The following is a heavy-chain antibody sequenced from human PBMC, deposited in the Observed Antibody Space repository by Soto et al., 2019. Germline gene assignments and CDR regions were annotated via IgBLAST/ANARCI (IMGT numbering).Heavy chain of an antibody. V-gene: IGHV1-2*04. J-gene: IGHJ6*02. Sequence: ASVKVSCKASGYTFTGYYMHWVRQAPGQGLEWMGWINPNSGGTNYAQKFQGWVTMTRDTSISTAYMGLSRLRSDDTAVYYCARVKVAYQDYYYYGMDVWGQGATVTV. CDR2: INPNSGGT. CDR3: ARVKVAYQDYYYYGMDV. D-gene: IGHD2-8*02. CDR1: GYTFTGYY.